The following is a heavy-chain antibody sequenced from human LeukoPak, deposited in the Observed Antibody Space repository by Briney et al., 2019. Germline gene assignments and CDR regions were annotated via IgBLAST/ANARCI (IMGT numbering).Heavy chain of an antibody. CDR3: ARDVEQWLVRVYYFDY. J-gene: IGHJ4*02. CDR2: ISSGSTTI. Sequence: GGSLRLSCATSGFTLSSYSMNWVRQAPGKGLEWVSYISSGSTTIYCADSVKGRFTISRDNAKNSLYLQMNSLRAEDTAVYYCARDVEQWLVRVYYFDYWGQGTLVTVSS. D-gene: IGHD6-19*01. V-gene: IGHV3-48*01. CDR1: GFTLSSYS.